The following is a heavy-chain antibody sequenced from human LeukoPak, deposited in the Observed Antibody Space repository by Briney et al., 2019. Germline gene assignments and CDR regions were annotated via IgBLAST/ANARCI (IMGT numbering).Heavy chain of an antibody. CDR2: ISAYNGNT. CDR3: ARLLDCGGDCFHFDY. D-gene: IGHD2-21*02. Sequence: ASVKVSCKASGYTFTSYGISWVRQAPGQGLEWMGWISAYNGNTNYAQKLQGRVTMTTDTSTSTAYMELRSLRSDDTAVYYCARLLDCGGDCFHFDYWGQGTLVTVSS. V-gene: IGHV1-18*01. J-gene: IGHJ4*02. CDR1: GYTFTSYG.